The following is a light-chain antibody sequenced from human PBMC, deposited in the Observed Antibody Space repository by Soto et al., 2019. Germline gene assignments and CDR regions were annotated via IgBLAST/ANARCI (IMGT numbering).Light chain of an antibody. CDR3: QHYNNWPWT. J-gene: IGKJ1*01. Sequence: EIVLTQSPASLSLSPGERATLSCRASQSVDSYLAWYQQKPGQAPRLLIYEASNRATAIPARFSGSGSGTEFTLTISSLQSEDFAVYFCQHYNNWPWTFGQGTKVEI. V-gene: IGKV3-15*01. CDR1: QSVDSY. CDR2: EAS.